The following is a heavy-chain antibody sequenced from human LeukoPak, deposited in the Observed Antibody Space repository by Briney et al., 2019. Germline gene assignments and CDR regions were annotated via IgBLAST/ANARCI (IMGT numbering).Heavy chain of an antibody. Sequence: GGSLRLSCAASGFTFSSYGMHWVRQAPGKGLEWVAVISYDGSNKYYADSVKGRFTVSRDNSKNTLYLQMNSLRAEDTAVYYCVSYGYSSSWPTIDYWGQGTLVTVSS. D-gene: IGHD6-13*01. CDR2: ISYDGSNK. CDR1: GFTFSSYG. J-gene: IGHJ4*02. V-gene: IGHV3-30*03. CDR3: VSYGYSSSWPTIDY.